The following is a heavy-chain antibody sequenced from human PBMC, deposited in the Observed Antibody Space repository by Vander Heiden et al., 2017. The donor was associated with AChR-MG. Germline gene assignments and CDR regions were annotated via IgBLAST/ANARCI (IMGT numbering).Heavy chain of an antibody. CDR1: GGSISSSSYY. D-gene: IGHD4-17*01. CDR2: IYYSGST. Sequence: QLQLQESGPGLVKPSETLSLTCTVSGGSISSSSYYWGWIRQPPGKGLEWIGSIYYSGSTYYNPSLKSRVTISVDTSKNQFSLKLSSVTAADTAVYYCARGHRADYGDYAWYFDLWGRGTLVTVSS. J-gene: IGHJ2*01. V-gene: IGHV4-39*01. CDR3: ARGHRADYGDYAWYFDL.